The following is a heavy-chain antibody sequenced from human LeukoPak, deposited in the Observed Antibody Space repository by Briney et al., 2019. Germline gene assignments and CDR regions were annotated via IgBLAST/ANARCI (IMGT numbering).Heavy chain of an antibody. J-gene: IGHJ6*04. Sequence: ASVKVSCKASGYTFTSYGISWVRQAPGQGLEWMGWIGAYNGNTNYAQKLQGRVTMTTDTSTSTAYMELRSLRSDDTAVYYCARLCSSTSCYPHYYYGMDVWGKGTTVTVSS. CDR3: ARLCSSTSCYPHYYYGMDV. CDR2: IGAYNGNT. D-gene: IGHD2-2*01. CDR1: GYTFTSYG. V-gene: IGHV1-18*04.